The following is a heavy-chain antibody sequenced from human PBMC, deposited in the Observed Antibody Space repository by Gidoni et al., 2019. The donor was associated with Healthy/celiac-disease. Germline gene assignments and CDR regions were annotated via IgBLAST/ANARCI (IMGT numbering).Heavy chain of an antibody. D-gene: IGHD1-26*01. J-gene: IGHJ5*02. CDR1: GYTFTSYY. Sequence: HVQLVQSGAEVKKPWASVKVSCTASGYTFTSYYMHCVRQAPGKGLEWMGIINPSGGSTSYAQKYQGRVTMTRDTTTSTVYMELSSMRAEDTAVYYCARVSYSGSYLWGQGTLVTVSS. CDR3: ARVSYSGSYL. V-gene: IGHV1-46*01. CDR2: INPSGGST.